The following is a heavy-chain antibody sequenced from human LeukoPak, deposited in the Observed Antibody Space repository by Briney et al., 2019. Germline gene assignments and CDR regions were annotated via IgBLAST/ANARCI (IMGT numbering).Heavy chain of an antibody. Sequence: PGGSLRLSCAASGFTFSSYAMSWVRQAPGKGLEWVSAISGSGGSTYYADSVKGRFTISRDNSKNTLYLQMNSLRAEDTAVYYWATVPLFRWRRENYFAYSGQGTLVTVSS. D-gene: IGHD5-24*01. CDR3: ATVPLFRWRRENYFAY. CDR1: GFTFSSYA. V-gene: IGHV3-23*01. CDR2: ISGSGGST. J-gene: IGHJ4*02.